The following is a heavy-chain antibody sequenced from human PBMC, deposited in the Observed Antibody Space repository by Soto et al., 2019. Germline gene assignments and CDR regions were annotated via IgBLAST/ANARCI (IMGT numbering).Heavy chain of an antibody. D-gene: IGHD2-21*02. CDR1: GFTFSSYS. CDR3: ASGAGVAYCGGDCLNWFDP. CDR2: ISSSSSYI. J-gene: IGHJ5*02. Sequence: GGSLRLSCAASGFTFSSYSMNWVRQAPGKGLEWASSISSSSSYIYYADSVKGRFTISRDNAKNSLYLQMNSLRAEDTAVYYCASGAGVAYCGGDCLNWFDPWGQGTLVTVSS. V-gene: IGHV3-21*01.